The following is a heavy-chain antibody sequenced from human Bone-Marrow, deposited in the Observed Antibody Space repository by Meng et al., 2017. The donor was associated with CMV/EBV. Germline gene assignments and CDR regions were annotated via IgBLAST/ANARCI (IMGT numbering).Heavy chain of an antibody. CDR1: GYTFTDYY. Sequence: QGQLVQSGTEVAKPGASVKVSCKASGYTFTDYYMHWVRQAPGQGLEWMGWINPNSGGTSYAHKFQGRVTLTTAPSLTPASIVFTSLTPDDTAVSYCAARGYLSGQNFEYWGQGTLVTVSS. V-gene: IGHV1-2*07. D-gene: IGHD5-18*01. J-gene: IGHJ4*02. CDR3: AARGYLSGQNFEY. CDR2: INPNSGGT.